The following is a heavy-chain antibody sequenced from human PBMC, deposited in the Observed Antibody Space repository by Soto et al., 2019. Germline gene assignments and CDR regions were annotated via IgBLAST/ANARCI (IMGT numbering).Heavy chain of an antibody. CDR3: SRHSDPWTDYYYYYYMDV. V-gene: IGHV4-39*01. CDR1: GGSISRSTYY. D-gene: IGHD5-12*01. CDR2: INYSGST. J-gene: IGHJ6*03. Sequence: QLQLQESGPGLVKPSETLSLTCTVSGGSISRSTYYWGWIRQPPGKGLEWIGSINYSGSTYYNPSPKRRVTISVDLSKKGCALKLSSGTAADAAVDYCSRHSDPWTDYYYYYYMDVWGKGTTVTVSS.